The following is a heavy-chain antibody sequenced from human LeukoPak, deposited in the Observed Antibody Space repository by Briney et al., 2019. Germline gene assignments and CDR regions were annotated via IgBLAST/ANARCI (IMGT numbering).Heavy chain of an antibody. CDR3: ARGGLYYYDSSGYYAFDI. CDR1: GGSISSGGYY. Sequence: SETLSLSCTVSGGSISSGGYYWSWIRQHPGKGLEWIGYIYYSGSTYYNPSLKSRVTISVDTSKNQFSLKLSSVTAADTAVYYCARGGLYYYDSSGYYAFDIWGQGTMVTVSS. J-gene: IGHJ3*02. V-gene: IGHV4-31*03. CDR2: IYYSGST. D-gene: IGHD3-22*01.